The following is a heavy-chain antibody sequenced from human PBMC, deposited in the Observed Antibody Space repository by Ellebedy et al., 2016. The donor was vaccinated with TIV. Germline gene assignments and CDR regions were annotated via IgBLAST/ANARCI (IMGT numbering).Heavy chain of an antibody. J-gene: IGHJ4*02. V-gene: IGHV1-46*01. CDR2: IIPSDGAT. Sequence: ASVKVSCKASGFTFTSYYMHWVRQAPGQGLEWMGLIIPSDGATNYAPKFQDRLTITRDTSTRTLYMELSSLRSEDTALYYCAREVPRSCYFDSWGQGTLLTVSS. CDR1: GFTFTSYY. CDR3: AREVPRSCYFDS.